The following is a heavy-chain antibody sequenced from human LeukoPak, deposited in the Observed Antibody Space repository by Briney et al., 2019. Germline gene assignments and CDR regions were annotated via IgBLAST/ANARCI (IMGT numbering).Heavy chain of an antibody. Sequence: SETLSLTCTVSGGSISSYYWSWIRQPAGKGLEGLEWIGRIYTSGSTTYNPSLKSRVTMSVDTSKNQFSLKLSSVTAADTAVYFYARMVTAGLLSPPYFDYWGQGTLVTVSS. V-gene: IGHV4-4*07. J-gene: IGHJ4*02. CDR1: GGSISSYY. CDR3: ARMVTAGLLSPPYFDY. D-gene: IGHD2-21*02. CDR2: IYTSGST.